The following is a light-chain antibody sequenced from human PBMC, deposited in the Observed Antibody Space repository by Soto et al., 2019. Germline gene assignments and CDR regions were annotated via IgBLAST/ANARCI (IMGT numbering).Light chain of an antibody. CDR3: QQYGSSPIT. CDR1: QSVSSSY. CDR2: GAS. J-gene: IGKJ5*01. Sequence: EIVLTQSPGTLSLSPGERATLSCRASQSVSSSYLAWYQQKPGQAPRLLIYGASNRATDIPDRFSGSGSGTDFTFTISRLEPEDFAVYYCQQYGSSPITFGQGTRLEIK. V-gene: IGKV3-20*01.